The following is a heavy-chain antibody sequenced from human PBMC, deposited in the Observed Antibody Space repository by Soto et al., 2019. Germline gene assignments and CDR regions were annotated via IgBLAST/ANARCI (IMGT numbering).Heavy chain of an antibody. Sequence: GGSLRLSCAASGFTFSSYWMSWVRQAPGKGLEWVANIKQDGSEKYYVDSVKGRFTISRDNAKNSLYLQMNSLRAEDTAVYYCARENPVLRYFDWLLNPWFDPWGQGTLVTAPQ. D-gene: IGHD3-9*01. V-gene: IGHV3-7*01. CDR2: IKQDGSEK. CDR1: GFTFSSYW. CDR3: ARENPVLRYFDWLLNPWFDP. J-gene: IGHJ5*02.